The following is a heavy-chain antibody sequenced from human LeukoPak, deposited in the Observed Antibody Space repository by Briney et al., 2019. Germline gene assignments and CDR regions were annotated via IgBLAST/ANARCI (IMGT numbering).Heavy chain of an antibody. CDR2: FYSGGNT. CDR3: EKLPSSGWLDY. V-gene: IGHV3-53*01. CDR1: GFTVSNNY. D-gene: IGHD6-19*01. Sequence: GGSLRLSCVVSGFTVSNNYMSWVRQAPGKGREWVSAFYSGGNTYYAGSVKGRFIISRDSSKNTLYLQMNNLRPEDTAMYFCEKLPSSGWLDYWGQGTLVTVSS. J-gene: IGHJ4*02.